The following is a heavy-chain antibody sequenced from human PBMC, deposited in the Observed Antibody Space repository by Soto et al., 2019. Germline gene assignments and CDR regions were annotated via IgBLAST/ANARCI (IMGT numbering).Heavy chain of an antibody. Sequence: SETLSLTCTVSGGSISSYYWSWIRQPPGKGLEWIGYIYYSGSTNYNPSLKSRVTISVDTSKNQFSLKLSSVTAADTAVYYCARVILYSSSSPYYYYYTDVWGKGTTVTVSS. J-gene: IGHJ6*03. CDR3: ARVILYSSSSPYYYYYTDV. CDR1: GGSISSYY. D-gene: IGHD6-6*01. V-gene: IGHV4-59*08. CDR2: IYYSGST.